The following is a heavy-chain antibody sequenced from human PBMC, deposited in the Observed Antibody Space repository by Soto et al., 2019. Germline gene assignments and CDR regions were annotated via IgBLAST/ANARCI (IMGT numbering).Heavy chain of an antibody. Sequence: QVQLVQSGAEVKKPGSSVKVSCKASGGTFSSYAISWVGQAPGQGLEWMGGIIPIFGTANYAQKFQGRVTITADESTSTAYMELSRLRSEDTAVYYCARGGAGGLGELLFDYWGQGTLVTVSS. CDR2: IIPIFGTA. D-gene: IGHD3-10*01. V-gene: IGHV1-69*01. J-gene: IGHJ4*02. CDR1: GGTFSSYA. CDR3: ARGGAGGLGELLFDY.